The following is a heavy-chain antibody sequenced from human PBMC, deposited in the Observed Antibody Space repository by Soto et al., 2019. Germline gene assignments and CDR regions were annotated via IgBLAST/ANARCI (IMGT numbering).Heavy chain of an antibody. D-gene: IGHD3-22*01. J-gene: IGHJ4*02. V-gene: IGHV4-31*03. Sequence: SETLSLTCIVSGGSISSGGYYWSWIRQHPGKGLEWIGYIYYSGSTYYNPSLKSRVTISVDTSKNQFSLKLSSVTAADTAVYYCAVDYYYDSSGYHYVYWGQGTLVTVSS. CDR3: AVDYYYDSSGYHYVY. CDR1: GGSISSGGYY. CDR2: IYYSGST.